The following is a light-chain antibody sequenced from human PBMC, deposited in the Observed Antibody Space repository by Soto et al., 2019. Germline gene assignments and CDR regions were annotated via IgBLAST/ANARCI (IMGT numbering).Light chain of an antibody. CDR3: QQTYSNLLS. CDR2: AAS. V-gene: IGKV1-39*01. Sequence: DIQLTQSPSSLSASVGDRVIITCRASQSISSFLNWYQQKPGKAPKVLISAASSLQSGVPSRFSGSGSGTDFTLTISSLEHEDFATYYCQQTYSNLLSFGGGTTVDVK. J-gene: IGKJ4*01. CDR1: QSISSF.